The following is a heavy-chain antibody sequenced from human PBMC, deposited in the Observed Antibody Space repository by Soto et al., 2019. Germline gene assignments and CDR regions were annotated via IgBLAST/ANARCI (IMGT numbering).Heavy chain of an antibody. CDR1: GYTFTDYD. CDR3: EVTTGY. Sequence: QVQVVRSRAEVKKPGASVKVSCKTSGYTFTDYDINWVRQATGQGLEWMGWVSPDSGNSGYAQQFQGRVTMTSDTSISTVYMELSNLRSEDTAMYYCEVTTGYWGQGTMVTVSS. V-gene: IGHV1-8*01. J-gene: IGHJ4*02. CDR2: VSPDSGNS. D-gene: IGHD3-9*01.